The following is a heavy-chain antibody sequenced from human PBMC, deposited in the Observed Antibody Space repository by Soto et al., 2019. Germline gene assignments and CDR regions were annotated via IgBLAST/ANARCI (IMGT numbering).Heavy chain of an antibody. CDR2: INSDGSST. V-gene: IGHV3-74*03. CDR3: ARVPPGYSYVDH. CDR1: GFTFSSYW. J-gene: IGHJ4*02. D-gene: IGHD5-18*01. Sequence: EVQLVESGGGLVQPGGSLRLSCAASGFTFSSYWIHWVRQAPGKGLVWVSRINSDGSSTMYADSVQGRFTISRDNAKNTLFLQMDSLRDEDTAVYYCARVPPGYSYVDHWGQGTLVTVSS.